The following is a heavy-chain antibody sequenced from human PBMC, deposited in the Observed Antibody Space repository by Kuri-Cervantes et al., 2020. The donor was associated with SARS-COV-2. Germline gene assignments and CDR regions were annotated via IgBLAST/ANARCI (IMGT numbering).Heavy chain of an antibody. J-gene: IGHJ4*02. CDR2: FDPEDGET. CDR1: GYTLTELS. D-gene: IGHD6-13*01. CDR3: ARDQDFHSRSWYRTMDY. V-gene: IGHV1-24*01. Sequence: ASVKVSCKVSGYTLTELSMHWVRQAPGKGLEWMGGFDPEDGETIYAQKFQGRVTMTEDTSTDTAYMELSSLRSEDTAVYYCARDQDFHSRSWYRTMDYWGQGTLVTVSS.